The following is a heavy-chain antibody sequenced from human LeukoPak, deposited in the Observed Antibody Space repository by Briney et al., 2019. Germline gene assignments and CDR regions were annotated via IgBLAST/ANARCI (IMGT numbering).Heavy chain of an antibody. CDR1: GFTFSSYA. V-gene: IGHV3-23*01. Sequence: GGSLRLSCAASGFTFSSYAMSWVRQAPGKGLEWVSAISGSGGSTYYADSVKGRFTISRDNSKNTLYLQMNSLRAEDTAVYYCAKDRRGIAVADISLSDHYGMDVWGQGTTVTVSS. J-gene: IGHJ6*02. CDR2: ISGSGGST. D-gene: IGHD6-19*01. CDR3: AKDRRGIAVADISLSDHYGMDV.